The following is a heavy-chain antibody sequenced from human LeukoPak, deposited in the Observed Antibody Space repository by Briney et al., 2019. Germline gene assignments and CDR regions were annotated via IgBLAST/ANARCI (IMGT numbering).Heavy chain of an antibody. D-gene: IGHD3-10*01. CDR2: VSPSSTTI. Sequence: PGGSLRLSCAASGFTFSSYGLNWVRQAPGEGLEWVSYVSPSSTTIYYADSVKGRFTISRDNAKNSLYLQMNSLRAEDTAVYYCARGPPRYYYGSGSYYYYYMDVWGKGTTVTVSS. V-gene: IGHV3-48*04. J-gene: IGHJ6*03. CDR1: GFTFSSYG. CDR3: ARGPPRYYYGSGSYYYYYMDV.